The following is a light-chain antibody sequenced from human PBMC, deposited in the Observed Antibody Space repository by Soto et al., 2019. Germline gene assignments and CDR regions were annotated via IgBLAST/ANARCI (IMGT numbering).Light chain of an antibody. CDR3: QSYDSSLSGYV. Sequence: QSVLTQPPSVSGAPGQRVTISCTGSSSNIGAGYDVHWYQQLPGTAPKLLLYGNSNRPSGVPDRFSSSKSGTSASLAITGLQAEDEADYCCQSYDSSLSGYVFGTGTKLTVL. V-gene: IGLV1-40*01. CDR2: GNS. J-gene: IGLJ1*01. CDR1: SSNIGAGYD.